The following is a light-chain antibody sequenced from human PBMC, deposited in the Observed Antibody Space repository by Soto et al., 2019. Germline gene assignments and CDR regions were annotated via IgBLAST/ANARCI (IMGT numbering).Light chain of an antibody. J-gene: IGKJ2*01. CDR3: QQYNSPST. Sequence: DIPMTQSPSTLSASVGDRVTITCRASQSISSWLAWYQQKPGKAPKLLIYDASSLESGVPSRFSGSGSGTEFTLTISSLQPDDFATYYCQQYNSPSTFGQGTKLEIK. CDR1: QSISSW. CDR2: DAS. V-gene: IGKV1-5*01.